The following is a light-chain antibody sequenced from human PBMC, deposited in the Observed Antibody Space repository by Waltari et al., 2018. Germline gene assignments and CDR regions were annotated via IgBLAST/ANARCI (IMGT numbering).Light chain of an antibody. J-gene: IGLJ3*02. CDR1: RGHSSNV. Sequence: QLVLTQSPSASASLGASVKLTCTLSRGHSSNVIAWLQQQPEKGPRYLMKVNSDGSHSKGDEIPDRFSGSSSGAECYLTISSLQSEDEADYYCQTGGHGTWVFGGGTKLTVL. CDR2: VNSDGSH. V-gene: IGLV4-69*01. CDR3: QTGGHGTWV.